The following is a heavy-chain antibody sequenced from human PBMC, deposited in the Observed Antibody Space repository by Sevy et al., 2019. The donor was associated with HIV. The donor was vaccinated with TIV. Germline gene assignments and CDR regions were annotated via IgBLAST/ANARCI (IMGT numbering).Heavy chain of an antibody. J-gene: IGHJ3*02. CDR3: AKGMTYYEI. V-gene: IGHV3-23*01. CDR1: GFTLSSYA. Sequence: GGSLRLSCLASGFTLSSYAVKWVRQAPGKGLEWVSSISTGGGSTYYPDSVKGRFTISRDNSKNTLWLQMDSLRADDTAIYYCAKGMTYYEIWGQGTMVTVSS. CDR2: ISTGGGST. D-gene: IGHD3-10*01.